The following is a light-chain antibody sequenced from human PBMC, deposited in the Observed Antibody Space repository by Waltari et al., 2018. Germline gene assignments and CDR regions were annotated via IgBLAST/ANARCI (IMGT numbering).Light chain of an antibody. J-gene: IGLJ1*01. CDR3: CSYAGRGTYV. CDR2: EVF. V-gene: IGLV2-23*02. Sequence: QSALTQPASVSGTPGQSITISCSGTTSDVGSYDLVSWYQQHPGEAPKLLICEVFKRPPDTSSRFSGAKSGSTASLTISGLQPEDEADNYCCSYAGRGTYVFGSGTKVTVL. CDR1: TSDVGSYDL.